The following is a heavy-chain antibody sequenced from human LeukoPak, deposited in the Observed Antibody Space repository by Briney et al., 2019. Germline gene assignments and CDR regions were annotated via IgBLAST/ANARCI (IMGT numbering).Heavy chain of an antibody. CDR1: GFTFSRYT. CDR3: ANLEITMIRGP. J-gene: IGHJ5*02. D-gene: IGHD3-10*01. V-gene: IGHV3-23*01. Sequence: PGGSLRLSCAASGFTFSRYTMSWVRQAPGKGLEWVSGSGRDGATYYVDSVKGRFIISRDDSKNTVYLQMNSLRADDTAVYYCANLEITMIRGPWGQGTLVTAFS. CDR2: SGRDGAT.